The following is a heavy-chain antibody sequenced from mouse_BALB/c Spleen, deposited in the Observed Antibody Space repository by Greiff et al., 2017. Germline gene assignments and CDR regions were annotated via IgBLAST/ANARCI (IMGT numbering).Heavy chain of an antibody. CDR3: AREGAGYDEYFDV. D-gene: IGHD2-2*01. V-gene: IGHV2-9*02. CDR2: IWAGGST. CDR1: GFSLTSYG. Sequence: QVQLKESGPGLVAPSQSLSITCTVSGFSLTSYGVHWVRQPPGKGLEWLGVIWAGGSTNYNSALMSRLSISKDNSKSQVFLKMNSLQTDDTAMYYCAREGAGYDEYFDVWGAGTTVTVSS. J-gene: IGHJ1*01.